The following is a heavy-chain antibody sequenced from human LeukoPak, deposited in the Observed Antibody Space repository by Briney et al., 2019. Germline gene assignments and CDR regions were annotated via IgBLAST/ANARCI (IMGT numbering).Heavy chain of an antibody. D-gene: IGHD6-19*01. J-gene: IGHJ3*02. Sequence: GGSLRLSCAASGFTFSGSAMHWVRQAPGKGLEWVALIAYDGSNKYYADSVKGRFTISRDNSKNTLYLQMNSLRAEDTAVFYCARGARGSGWRVFDIWGQGTMVTVSS. V-gene: IGHV3-30*04. CDR1: GFTFSGSA. CDR3: ARGARGSGWRVFDI. CDR2: IAYDGSNK.